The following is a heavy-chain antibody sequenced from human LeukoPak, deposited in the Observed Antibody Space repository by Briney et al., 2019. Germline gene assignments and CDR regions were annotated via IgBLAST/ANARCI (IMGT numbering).Heavy chain of an antibody. CDR1: GFTFSNAW. CDR2: IKSKTDGGTT. Sequence: PGGSLRLSCAASGFTFSNAWMSWVRQAPGKGLEWIGRIKSKTDGGTTDYVAPVKGRFTISRDDSKNTLYLQMNSLRAEDTAVYYCARDQNRVVVEHHWFDPWGQGTLVTVSS. J-gene: IGHJ5*02. D-gene: IGHD2-15*01. V-gene: IGHV3-15*01. CDR3: ARDQNRVVVEHHWFDP.